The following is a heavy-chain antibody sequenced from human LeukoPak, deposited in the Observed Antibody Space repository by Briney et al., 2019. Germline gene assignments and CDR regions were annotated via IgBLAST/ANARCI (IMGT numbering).Heavy chain of an antibody. D-gene: IGHD3-16*01. CDR3: ARDHVGGSSTGLDY. V-gene: IGHV4-59*01. Sequence: SETLSLTCTVSGVSISSYYWTWIRQPPGKGLEWIGYIYHRGSANYNPSLKGQVTISVDTSKNQFSLTLSSVTAADTAVYYCARDHVGGSSTGLDYWGQGTLVTVSS. CDR2: IYHRGSA. CDR1: GVSISSYY. J-gene: IGHJ4*02.